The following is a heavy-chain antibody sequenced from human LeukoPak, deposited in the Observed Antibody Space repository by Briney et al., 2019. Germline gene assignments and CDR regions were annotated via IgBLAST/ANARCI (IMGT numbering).Heavy chain of an antibody. Sequence: SETLSLTCTVSGGSISSYYWSWIRQPPGEGLEWIGYIYYSGSTNYNPSLKSRVTISVDTSKNQFSLKLSSVTAADTAVYYCATAGYDFWSGLLDYWGQGTLVTVSS. CDR3: ATAGYDFWSGLLDY. CDR1: GGSISSYY. CDR2: IYYSGST. D-gene: IGHD3-3*01. V-gene: IGHV4-59*01. J-gene: IGHJ4*02.